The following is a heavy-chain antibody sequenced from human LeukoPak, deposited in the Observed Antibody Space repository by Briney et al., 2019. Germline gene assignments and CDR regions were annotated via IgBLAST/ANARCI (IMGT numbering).Heavy chain of an antibody. D-gene: IGHD6-19*01. CDR3: ARSPYSSGWTHNWFDP. Sequence: SETLSLTCTVSGGSISSSSYYWGWIRQPPGKGLEWIGGIYYSGSTYYNPSLKSRVAISVDTSKNPFSLKLSSATAADTAVYYCARSPYSSGWTHNWFDPWGQGTLVTVSS. CDR2: IYYSGST. V-gene: IGHV4-39*07. J-gene: IGHJ5*02. CDR1: GGSISSSSYY.